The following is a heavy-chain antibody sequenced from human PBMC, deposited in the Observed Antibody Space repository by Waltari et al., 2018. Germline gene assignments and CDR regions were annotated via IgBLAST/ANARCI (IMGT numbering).Heavy chain of an antibody. CDR1: GFTFTSSA. Sequence: QMQLVQSGPEVKKPGTSVKFSCKASGFTFTSSAMQWVRQARGQRLEWIGWIVVGSGNTNYAQKFQERVTITRDMSTSTAYMELSSLRSEDTAVYYCARKEGDGYTGGYFDLWGRGTLVTVSS. V-gene: IGHV1-58*02. D-gene: IGHD5-12*01. J-gene: IGHJ2*01. CDR2: IVVGSGNT. CDR3: ARKEGDGYTGGYFDL.